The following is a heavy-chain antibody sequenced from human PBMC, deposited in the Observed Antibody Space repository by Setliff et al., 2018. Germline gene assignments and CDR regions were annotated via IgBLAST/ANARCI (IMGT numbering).Heavy chain of an antibody. Sequence: VKVSCKASGYTFTGYYMHWVRQAPGQGLEWMGWINPNSGGTNYAQKFQGWVTMTRDTSISTAYMELSRLRSDDTAVYYCARDTYGDYHRFDYWGQGTLVTVSS. V-gene: IGHV1-2*04. J-gene: IGHJ4*02. CDR1: GYTFTGYY. CDR2: INPNSGGT. CDR3: ARDTYGDYHRFDY. D-gene: IGHD4-17*01.